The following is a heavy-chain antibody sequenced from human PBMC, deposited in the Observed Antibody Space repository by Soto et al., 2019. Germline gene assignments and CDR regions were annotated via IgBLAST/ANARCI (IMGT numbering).Heavy chain of an antibody. D-gene: IGHD4-17*01. Sequence: GGSLRLSCAASGFTVSSNYMSWVRQAPGKGLEWVSVIYSGGSTYYADSVKGRFTISRDNSKNTLYLQMNSLRAEDTAVYYCAKEGRYGDYVPFFYRGQGTLVTVSS. CDR2: IYSGGST. CDR3: AKEGRYGDYVPFFY. V-gene: IGHV3-66*01. J-gene: IGHJ4*02. CDR1: GFTVSSNY.